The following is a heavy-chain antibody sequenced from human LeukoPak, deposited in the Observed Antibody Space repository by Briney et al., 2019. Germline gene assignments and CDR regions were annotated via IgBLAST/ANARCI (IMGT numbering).Heavy chain of an antibody. J-gene: IGHJ4*02. CDR3: ARLRRDGYYFDY. CDR2: IYYSGST. D-gene: IGHD5-24*01. CDR1: GGSISSYY. V-gene: IGHV4-59*08. Sequence: SETLSLTCTVSGGSISSYYWRWIRQPPGKGLEWMGYIYYSGSTNYNPSLKSRVTISVDTSKNQFSLKLSSVTAADTAVYYCARLRRDGYYFDYWGQGTLVTVSS.